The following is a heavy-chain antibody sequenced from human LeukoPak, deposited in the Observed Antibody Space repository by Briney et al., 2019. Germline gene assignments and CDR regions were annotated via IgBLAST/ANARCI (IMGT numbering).Heavy chain of an antibody. D-gene: IGHD1-1*01. V-gene: IGHV4-59*01. CDR2: IYYNGST. J-gene: IGHJ5*02. Sequence: SETLSLTCTVSGGSISSYYWSRIRQPAGKGLEWIGYIYYNGSTNYNPSLKSRVTISVDTSKNQFSLKLSSVTAADTAVYYCARSRLPGTRGYWFDPWGQGTLVTVSS. CDR3: ARSRLPGTRGYWFDP. CDR1: GGSISSYY.